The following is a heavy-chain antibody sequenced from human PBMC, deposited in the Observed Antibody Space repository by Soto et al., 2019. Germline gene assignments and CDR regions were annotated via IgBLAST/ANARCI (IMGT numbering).Heavy chain of an antibody. Sequence: ASVKVSCKASGGTFSSYTISWVRQAPGQGLEWMGRIIPILGIANYAQKFQGRVTITADKSTSTAYMELSSLRSEDTAVYYCATTSKSFIAVADYWGQGTLVTVSS. D-gene: IGHD6-19*01. V-gene: IGHV1-69*02. CDR3: ATTSKSFIAVADY. J-gene: IGHJ4*02. CDR1: GGTFSSYT. CDR2: IIPILGIA.